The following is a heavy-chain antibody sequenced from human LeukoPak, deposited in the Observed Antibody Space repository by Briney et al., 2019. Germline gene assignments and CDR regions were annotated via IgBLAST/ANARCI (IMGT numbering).Heavy chain of an antibody. Sequence: PGGSLRLSCAASGFTFSDYYMSWIRQAPGKGLEWVSAISGSGGSTYYADSVKGRFTISRDNSKNTVYLQMNSLRAEDTAVYYCALAGHSSSRSKYFQHWGQGTLVTVSS. V-gene: IGHV3-23*01. D-gene: IGHD6-13*01. CDR2: ISGSGGST. CDR3: ALAGHSSSRSKYFQH. CDR1: GFTFSDYY. J-gene: IGHJ1*01.